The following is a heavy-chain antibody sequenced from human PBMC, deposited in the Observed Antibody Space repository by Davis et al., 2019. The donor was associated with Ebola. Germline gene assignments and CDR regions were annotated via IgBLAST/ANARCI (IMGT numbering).Heavy chain of an antibody. D-gene: IGHD2-15*01. CDR2: IKEDGSEK. V-gene: IGHV3-7*03. Sequence: GESLKISCAASGFTFRTYWMSWVRQAPGKGLEWLANIKEDGSEKFYVDSLKGRFAISRDNAKNSLFLQISSLGAEDTAVYYCARERVTCGGGSCYYSGLDVWGLGTTVTVSS. J-gene: IGHJ6*02. CDR3: ARERVTCGGGSCYYSGLDV. CDR1: GFTFRTYW.